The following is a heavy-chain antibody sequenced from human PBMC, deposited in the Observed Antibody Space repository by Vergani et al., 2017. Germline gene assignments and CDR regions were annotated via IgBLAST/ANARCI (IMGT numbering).Heavy chain of an antibody. CDR1: GGTFSSYA. V-gene: IGHV1-69*01. CDR3: ARGTRTNGGAHYYYYYMDV. CDR2: IIPIFGTA. Sequence: QVQLVQSGAEVKKPGSSVKVSCKASGGTFSSYAISWVRQAPGQGLEWMGGIIPIFGTANYAQKFQGRVTITADESTSTAYMELSSLRSEDTAVYYCARGTRTNGGAHYYYYYMDVWGKGTTVTVSS. J-gene: IGHJ6*03. D-gene: IGHD7-27*01.